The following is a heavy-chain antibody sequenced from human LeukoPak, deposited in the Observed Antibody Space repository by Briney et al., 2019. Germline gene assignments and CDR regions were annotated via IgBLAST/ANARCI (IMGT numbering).Heavy chain of an antibody. J-gene: IGHJ4*02. CDR2: INPNSGGT. CDR3: ARDSLITIFGVVTMVDDY. D-gene: IGHD3-3*01. Sequence: ASVKVSRKASGYTFTGYYMHWVRQAPGQGLEWMGWINPNSGGTNYAQKFQGRVTMTRDTSISTAYMELSRLRSDDTTVYYCARDSLITIFGVVTMVDDYWGQGTLVTVSS. CDR1: GYTFTGYY. V-gene: IGHV1-2*02.